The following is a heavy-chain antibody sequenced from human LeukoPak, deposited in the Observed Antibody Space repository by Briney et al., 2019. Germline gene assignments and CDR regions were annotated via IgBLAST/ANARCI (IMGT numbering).Heavy chain of an antibody. CDR3: AKAVGYYDSSPFDY. CDR2: IEYSSSSI. D-gene: IGHD3-22*01. Sequence: GGSLRLSCAASGFTFSSYSMNWVRQAPGKGLEWVSYIEYSSSSIYYADSVKGRFTISRDNAKNSLYLQMNSLRAEDTAVYYCAKAVGYYDSSPFDYWGQGTLVTVSS. J-gene: IGHJ4*02. V-gene: IGHV3-21*05. CDR1: GFTFSSYS.